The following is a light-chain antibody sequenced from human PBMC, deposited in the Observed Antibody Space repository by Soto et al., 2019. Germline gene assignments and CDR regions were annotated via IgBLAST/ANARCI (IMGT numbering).Light chain of an antibody. CDR1: SSDVGGYNY. V-gene: IGLV2-14*01. Sequence: QSALTQPASVSGSPGQSITISCTGTSSDVGGYNYVSWYQQHPGKAPKLMIYDVRDRPSGVSNRFSGSKSGNTASLTISGLQAEDEADYYCNSQSSSGTQVFGGGTKLTVL. J-gene: IGLJ2*01. CDR2: DVR. CDR3: NSQSSSGTQV.